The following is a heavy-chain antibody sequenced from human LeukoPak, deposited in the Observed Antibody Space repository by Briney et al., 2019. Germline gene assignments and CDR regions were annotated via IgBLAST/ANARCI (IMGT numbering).Heavy chain of an antibody. J-gene: IGHJ4*02. V-gene: IGHV3-48*03. Sequence: GGSLRLSCAASGFTFSSYEMNWVRQAPGKGLKWVSYISSSGSTIYYADSVKGRFTISRDNAKNSLYLQMNSLRAEDTAVYYCARDGYNPDYWGQGTLVTVSS. D-gene: IGHD5-24*01. CDR1: GFTFSSYE. CDR3: ARDGYNPDY. CDR2: ISSSGSTI.